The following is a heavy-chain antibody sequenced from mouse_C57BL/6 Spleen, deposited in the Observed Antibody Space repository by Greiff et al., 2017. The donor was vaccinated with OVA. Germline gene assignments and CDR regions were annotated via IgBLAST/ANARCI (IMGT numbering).Heavy chain of an antibody. Sequence: QVQLKQSGAELVKPGASVKISCKASGYAFSSYWMNWVKQRPGKGLEWIGQIYPGDGDTNYNGKFKGKATLTADKSSSTAYMQLSSLTSEDSAVYFCARSFFDGSRRGNYFDYWGQGTTLTVSS. CDR2: IYPGDGDT. D-gene: IGHD1-1*01. CDR1: GYAFSSYW. J-gene: IGHJ2*01. CDR3: ARSFFDGSRRGNYFDY. V-gene: IGHV1-80*01.